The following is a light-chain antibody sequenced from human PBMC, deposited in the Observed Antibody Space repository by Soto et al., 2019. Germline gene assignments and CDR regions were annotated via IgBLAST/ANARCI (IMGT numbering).Light chain of an antibody. V-gene: IGKV1-17*01. J-gene: IGKJ4*01. CDR3: LQHNTYPLT. Sequence: DLQMTQSPSSLSASVGDRVTITCRASQGIRNDLAWYQQKAGKAPERLIHAASSLQSGVPSRFSGSGSGTEFTLTISSLQPEDFATYYCLQHNTYPLTFGGGTKVEIK. CDR2: AAS. CDR1: QGIRND.